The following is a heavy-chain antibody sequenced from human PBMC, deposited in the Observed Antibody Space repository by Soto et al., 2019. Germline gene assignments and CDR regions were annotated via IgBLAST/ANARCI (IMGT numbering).Heavy chain of an antibody. CDR2: IYHSGST. Sequence: SETLSLTCAASDHSISGGGYSWSWIRQPPGKGLEWIGYIYHSGSTYYNPSLKSRVTISVDRSKNQFSLKLSSVTAADPAVYSCARGGGYNSYYYYGMEVSGQWTT. J-gene: IGHJ6*02. D-gene: IGHD5-12*01. V-gene: IGHV4-30-2*01. CDR3: ARGGGYNSYYYYGMEV. CDR1: DHSISGGGYS.